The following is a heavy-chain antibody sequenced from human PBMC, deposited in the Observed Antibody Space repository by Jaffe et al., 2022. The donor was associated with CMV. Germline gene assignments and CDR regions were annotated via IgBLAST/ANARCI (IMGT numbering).Heavy chain of an antibody. Sequence: QVQLVQSGAEVKKPGSSVKVSCKASGGTFSSYAISWVRQAPGQGLEWMGGIIPIFGTANYAQKFQGRVTITADESTSTAYMELSSLRSEDTAVYYCARDRDIVVVPAAILDYYYGMDVWGQGTTVTVSS. J-gene: IGHJ6*02. CDR3: ARDRDIVVVPAAILDYYYGMDV. CDR1: GGTFSSYA. D-gene: IGHD2-2*02. CDR2: IIPIFGTA. V-gene: IGHV1-69*01.